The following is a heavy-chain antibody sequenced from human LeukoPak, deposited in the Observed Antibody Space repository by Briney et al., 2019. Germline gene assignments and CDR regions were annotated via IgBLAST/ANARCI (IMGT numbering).Heavy chain of an antibody. Sequence: GGSLRLSCAASEFTFSNYGINWVRQAPGKGPEWVSYISSSGSTIHYADSVKGRVTISRDNAKNSLYLQMNSLRAEDTAVYYCARSSGWLIDYWGQGTLVTVSS. V-gene: IGHV3-48*03. CDR1: EFTFSNYG. CDR2: ISSSGSTI. CDR3: ARSSGWLIDY. D-gene: IGHD6-19*01. J-gene: IGHJ4*02.